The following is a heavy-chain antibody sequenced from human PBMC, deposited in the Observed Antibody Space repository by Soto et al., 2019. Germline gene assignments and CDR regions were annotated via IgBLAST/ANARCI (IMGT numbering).Heavy chain of an antibody. CDR3: ARNTAHILVRGWLAP. J-gene: IGHJ5*02. CDR1: GLTFSTSA. CDR2: ISHDGSHE. Sequence: QGQLHDSGGGVVQPGRSLRLSCAASGLTFSTSAMHWVRQAPGKGLEWVAMISHDGSHEYYGDSVKGRFSVSRDNSHNTPHLQLYRLRIEDTAVYFCARNTAHILVRGWLAPWGQGTLVTVSS. D-gene: IGHD3-10*01. V-gene: IGHV3-30-3*01.